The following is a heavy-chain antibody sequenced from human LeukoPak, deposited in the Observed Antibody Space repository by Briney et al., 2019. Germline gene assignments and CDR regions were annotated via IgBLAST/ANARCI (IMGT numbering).Heavy chain of an antibody. CDR3: ARDPYSGGYGDYYYYYMDL. V-gene: IGHV3-23*01. J-gene: IGHJ6*03. Sequence: GGSLRLSCAASGFTFSNYAMTWVRQAPGKGLEWVSDINGSGGRTYYADSVKGRFTISRDNSKNTLYLPMNSLIAEDTAVYYCARDPYSGGYGDYYYYYMDLWGQGTTVTISS. CDR1: GFTFSNYA. CDR2: INGSGGRT. D-gene: IGHD1-26*01.